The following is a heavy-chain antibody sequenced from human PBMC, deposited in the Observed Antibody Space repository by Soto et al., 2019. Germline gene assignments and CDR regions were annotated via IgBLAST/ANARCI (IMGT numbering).Heavy chain of an antibody. D-gene: IGHD3-16*01. Sequence: QVQLVESGGGLVQPGTSLRLSCAASGFTFSTHGMHWVRQAPGKGLEWVAMISHDGSAKYYVDSVKGRFTISRDISKNPLFLQMDSLRAEDTAFYYCAKDWGETVWYNWFAAWGQGTLVTVST. CDR3: AKDWGETVWYNWFAA. CDR1: GFTFSTHG. CDR2: ISHDGSAK. V-gene: IGHV3-30*18. J-gene: IGHJ5*02.